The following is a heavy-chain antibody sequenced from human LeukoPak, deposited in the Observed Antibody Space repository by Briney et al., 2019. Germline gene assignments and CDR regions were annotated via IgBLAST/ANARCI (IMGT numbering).Heavy chain of an antibody. CDR2: IYSGDSDT. CDR3: ARHEAGSSGYSVF. CDR1: GYSFSSYW. Sequence: GESLKISCKGSGYSFSSYWIGWVRQMPGKGLEWMGIIYSGDSDTRYSPSFQGQVTISADKSISTAYLQWSSLKASDTAMYYCARHEAGSSGYSVFWGQGTLVTVSS. J-gene: IGHJ4*02. V-gene: IGHV5-51*01. D-gene: IGHD3-22*01.